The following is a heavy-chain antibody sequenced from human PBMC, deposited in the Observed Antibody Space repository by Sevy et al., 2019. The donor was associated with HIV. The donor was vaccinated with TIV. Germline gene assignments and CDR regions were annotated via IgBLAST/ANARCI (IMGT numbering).Heavy chain of an antibody. CDR1: GGSFSGYY. J-gene: IGHJ6*02. V-gene: IGHV4-34*01. CDR2: INHSGST. CDR3: AREWSSSWYYHYYYGMDV. Sequence: SETLSLTCAVYGGSFSGYYWSWIRQPPGKGLEWIGEINHSGSTNCNPSLKSRVTISVDTSKNQFSLKLSSVTAADTAVYYCAREWSSSWYYHYYYGMDVWGQGTTVTVS. D-gene: IGHD6-13*01.